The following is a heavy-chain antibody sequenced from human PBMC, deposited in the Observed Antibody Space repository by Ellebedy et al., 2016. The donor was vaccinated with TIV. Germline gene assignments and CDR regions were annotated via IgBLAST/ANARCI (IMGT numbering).Heavy chain of an antibody. D-gene: IGHD1-26*01. Sequence: ASVKVSCKASGYTFTSYQMHWVRQAPGQGLEWMGIINPSGGSTSYTQKFQGRVTMTRDTSTSTVYMELSSLRSEDTAVYYCTRDGTFKDYWGQGTLVTVSS. CDR3: TRDGTFKDY. J-gene: IGHJ4*02. CDR2: INPSGGST. V-gene: IGHV1-46*01. CDR1: GYTFTSYQ.